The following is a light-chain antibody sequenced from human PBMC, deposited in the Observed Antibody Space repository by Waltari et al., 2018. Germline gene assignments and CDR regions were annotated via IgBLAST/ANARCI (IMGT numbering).Light chain of an antibody. CDR3: CSYAGSSTVV. J-gene: IGLJ2*01. CDR1: SRDVGSYTL. CDR2: EGS. V-gene: IGLV2-23*01. Sequence: QSALTQPASVSWSPGQSSTISCTGTSRDVGSYTLVSWYQQHPGQAPKLMIYEGSTRPSGVSNRFSGSKSGNTASLTISGLQAEDEADYYCCSYAGSSTVVFGGGTKLTVL.